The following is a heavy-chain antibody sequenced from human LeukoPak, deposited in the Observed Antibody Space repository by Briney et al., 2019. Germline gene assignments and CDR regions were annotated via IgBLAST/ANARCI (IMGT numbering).Heavy chain of an antibody. Sequence: SETLSLTCAVYGGSFSGYYWSWIRQPAGKGLEWIGRIYSTGNTKYNPSLKSRVTMSLDTSKNQSSLKLSSVTAADTAVYYCAREQAAAADYWGQGTLVTVSS. CDR1: GGSFSGYY. CDR3: AREQAAAADY. V-gene: IGHV4-4*07. CDR2: IYSTGNT. D-gene: IGHD6-13*01. J-gene: IGHJ4*02.